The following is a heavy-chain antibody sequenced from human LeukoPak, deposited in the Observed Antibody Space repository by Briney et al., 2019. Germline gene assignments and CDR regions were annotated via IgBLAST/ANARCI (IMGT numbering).Heavy chain of an antibody. CDR2: IYPDDSNT. CDR3: ATTTANWFDP. D-gene: IGHD1/OR15-1a*01. Sequence: GESLKISCKGSGYRFSSHWIGRGRQMPGKSLEWMGIIYPDDSNTRYSTYFQGQVAISADKSISTAYLQWSSLKASDTAIYYCATTTANWFDPWGQGTLVTVSS. V-gene: IGHV5-51*01. J-gene: IGHJ5*02. CDR1: GYRFSSHW.